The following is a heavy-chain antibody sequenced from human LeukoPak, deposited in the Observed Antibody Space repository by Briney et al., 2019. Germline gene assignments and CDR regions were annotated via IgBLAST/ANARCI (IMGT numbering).Heavy chain of an antibody. Sequence: PSETLSLTCTVSGGSISSSSYYWGWIRQPPGKGLEWIGSIYYSGSTYYNPSLKSRVTISVDTSKNQFSLKLSSVTAADTAVYYCARMIAVADHYFDYWGQGTLVTVSS. CDR3: ARMIAVADHYFDY. CDR2: IYYSGST. CDR1: GGSISSSSYY. J-gene: IGHJ4*02. D-gene: IGHD6-19*01. V-gene: IGHV4-39*01.